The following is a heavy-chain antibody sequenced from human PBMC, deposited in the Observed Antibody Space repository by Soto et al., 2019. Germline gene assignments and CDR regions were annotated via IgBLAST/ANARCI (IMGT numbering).Heavy chain of an antibody. CDR1: GGSFSGYY. J-gene: IGHJ6*02. CDR2: ISSSSSTI. V-gene: IGHV3-48*01. CDR3: ARGTTLAIFDYGMDV. D-gene: IGHD3-3*01. Sequence: ETLSLTCAVYGGSFSGYYWNWIRQPPGKGLEWVSYISSSSSTIYYADSVRGRITISRDNSKNTLYLQMNSLRGEDSSVYYCARGTTLAIFDYGMDVWGQGTTVTVSS.